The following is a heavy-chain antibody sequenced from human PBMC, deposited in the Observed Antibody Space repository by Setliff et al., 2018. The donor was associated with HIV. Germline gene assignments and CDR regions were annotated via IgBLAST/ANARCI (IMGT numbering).Heavy chain of an antibody. Sequence: LRLSCEVSGFTFSSYIMNWVRQAPGKGLEWVANINQDGSEKYYVDSVKGRFTISRDNAKNSLYLEMNSLRAEDTAVYYCARDGASLAARTYNYYYMDVWGKGTTVTVSS. CDR3: ARDGASLAARTYNYYYMDV. CDR2: INQDGSEK. J-gene: IGHJ6*03. CDR1: GFTFSSYI. V-gene: IGHV3-7*03. D-gene: IGHD6-6*01.